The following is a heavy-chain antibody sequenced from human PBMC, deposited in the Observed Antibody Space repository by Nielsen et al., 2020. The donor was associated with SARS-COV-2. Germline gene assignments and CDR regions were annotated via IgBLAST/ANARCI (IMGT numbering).Heavy chain of an antibody. CDR3: ARALTGYYYDSSGYSNYFDY. Sequence: RQAPGKGLEWIGEINHSGSTNYNPSLKSRVTISVDTSKNQFSLKLSSVTAADTAVYYCARALTGYYYDSSGYSNYFDYWGQGTLVTVSS. V-gene: IGHV4-34*01. D-gene: IGHD3-22*01. J-gene: IGHJ4*02. CDR2: INHSGST.